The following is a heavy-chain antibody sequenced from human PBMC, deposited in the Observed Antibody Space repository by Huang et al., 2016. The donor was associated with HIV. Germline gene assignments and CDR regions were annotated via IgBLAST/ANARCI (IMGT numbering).Heavy chain of an antibody. CDR3: AKVRGSGSFYNDN. J-gene: IGHJ4*02. V-gene: IGHV3-23*01. Sequence: EVQLLESGGGLVQPGGSLRLSCAASGFTFNIYAMSWFRQAPGKGLEWVSAIIGTGNTPYYADSVKGRFTISRDNARNTLYLQLNSLRPDDTAIYYCAKVRGSGSFYNDNWGQGTLVTVSS. CDR1: GFTFNIYA. D-gene: IGHD3-10*01. CDR2: IIGTGNTP.